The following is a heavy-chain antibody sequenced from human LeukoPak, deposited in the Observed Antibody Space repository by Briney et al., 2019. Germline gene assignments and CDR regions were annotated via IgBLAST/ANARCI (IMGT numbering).Heavy chain of an antibody. CDR1: EGTFSSYA. CDR3: AREMLNGASDY. Sequence: SVKVSCKASEGTFSSYAISWVRQAPGQGLEWMGGIIPIFGTANYAQKFQGRVTITADESTSTAYMELSSLRSEDTAVYYCAREMLNGASDYWGQGTLVTVSS. V-gene: IGHV1-69*13. J-gene: IGHJ4*02. CDR2: IIPIFGTA. D-gene: IGHD4-17*01.